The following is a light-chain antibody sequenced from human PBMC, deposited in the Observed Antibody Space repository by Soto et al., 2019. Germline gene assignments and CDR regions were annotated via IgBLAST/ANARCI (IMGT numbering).Light chain of an antibody. V-gene: IGKV3-15*01. CDR1: QSVSIN. CDR2: GTF. J-gene: IGKJ1*01. Sequence: IVMSHSLATLSVSQGERATLSFRASQSVSINLAWYQQKPGQAPRLLIYGTFTRATGIPARFSGSGSATEFTLTISSLQSEDFAVYYCQQYNDWPRTFGQGTKVDIK. CDR3: QQYNDWPRT.